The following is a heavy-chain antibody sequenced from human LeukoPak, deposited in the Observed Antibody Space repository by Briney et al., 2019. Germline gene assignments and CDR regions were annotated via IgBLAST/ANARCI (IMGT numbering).Heavy chain of an antibody. CDR3: ARDPSRWDYGDYTNAFDI. V-gene: IGHV3-30*03. Sequence: PGGSLRLSCAASGFTFSSYGMHWVRQAPGKGLEWVAVISYDGSNKYYADSVKGRFTISRDNSKNTLYLQMNSLRAEDTAVYYCARDPSRWDYGDYTNAFDIWGQGTMVTVSS. J-gene: IGHJ3*02. CDR1: GFTFSSYG. CDR2: ISYDGSNK. D-gene: IGHD4-17*01.